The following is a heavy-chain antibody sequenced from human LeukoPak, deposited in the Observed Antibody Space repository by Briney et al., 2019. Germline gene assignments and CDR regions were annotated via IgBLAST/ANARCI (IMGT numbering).Heavy chain of an antibody. CDR2: ISGNGGRT. Sequence: PGGSLRLSCAASEFTFSRYGMHWVRQAPGKGLEWVSAISGNGGRTYYADSVKGRFTISRDNAKNSLYLQMNSLRAEDTAIYYCARQFCSSTSCYTGNFQHWGQGTLVTVPS. V-gene: IGHV3-23*01. CDR3: ARQFCSSTSCYTGNFQH. D-gene: IGHD2-2*02. J-gene: IGHJ1*01. CDR1: EFTFSRYG.